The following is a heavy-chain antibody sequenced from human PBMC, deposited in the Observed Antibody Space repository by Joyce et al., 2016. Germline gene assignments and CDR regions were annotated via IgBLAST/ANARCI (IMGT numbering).Heavy chain of an antibody. CDR3: AKIVLVRDYYDFGLDV. J-gene: IGHJ6*02. Sequence: QVRLVASGGGVVQPGTSLKLSCTASGFTFSRYTMHWVRQAPGKGREAVALVSFDGHKTYYADSVMGRFTVSRDNSNDTLSLHMNSLKTEDTAIYYCAKIVLVRDYYDFGLDVWGQGTTVAV. CDR2: VSFDGHKT. CDR1: GFTFSRYT. V-gene: IGHV3-30*04. D-gene: IGHD6-6*01.